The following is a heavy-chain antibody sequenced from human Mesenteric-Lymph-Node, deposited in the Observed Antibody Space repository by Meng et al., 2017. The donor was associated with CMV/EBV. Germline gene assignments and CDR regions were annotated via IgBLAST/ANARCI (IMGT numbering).Heavy chain of an antibody. CDR1: GGSVSSGSYY. Sequence: SETLSLTCTVSGGSVSSGSYYWSWIWQPPGKGLEWIGYIYYSGSTNYNPSLKSRVTISVDTSKNQFSLKLSSVTAADTAVYYCARDRIVGGYYYYGMDVWGQGTTVTVSS. CDR3: ARDRIVGGYYYYGMDV. CDR2: IYYSGST. D-gene: IGHD1-26*01. V-gene: IGHV4-61*01. J-gene: IGHJ6*02.